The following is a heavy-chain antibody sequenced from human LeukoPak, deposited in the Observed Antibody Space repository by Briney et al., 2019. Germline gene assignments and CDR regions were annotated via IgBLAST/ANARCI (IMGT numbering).Heavy chain of an antibody. CDR2: INTNTGNP. CDR3: ASDLHSSGWDHFDY. D-gene: IGHD6-19*01. V-gene: IGHV7-4-1*02. CDR1: GYTFTSYA. J-gene: IGHJ4*02. Sequence: ASVKVSCKASGYTFTSYAMNWVRQAPGQGLEWMGWINTNTGNPTYAQGFTGRFVFSLDTSVSTAYLQISSLKAEDTAVYYCASDLHSSGWDHFDYWGQGTLVTVSS.